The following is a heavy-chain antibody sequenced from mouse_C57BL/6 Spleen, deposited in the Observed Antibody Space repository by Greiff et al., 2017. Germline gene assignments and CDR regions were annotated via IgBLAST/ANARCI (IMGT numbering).Heavy chain of an antibody. CDR1: GFTFSDYY. D-gene: IGHD3-2*02. J-gene: IGHJ2*01. V-gene: IGHV5-16*01. CDR2: INYDGSST. CDR3: ARDQGSGRGSGCDY. Sequence: EVQLVESEGGLVQPGSSMKLSCTASGFTFSDYYMAWVRQVPEKGLEWVANINYDGSSTYYLDSLKSRFIISRDNAKNILYLQMSSLKSEDTATYYCARDQGSGRGSGCDYWGQGTTLTVSS.